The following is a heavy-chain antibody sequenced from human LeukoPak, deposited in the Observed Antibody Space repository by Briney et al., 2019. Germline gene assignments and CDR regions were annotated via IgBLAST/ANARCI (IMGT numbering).Heavy chain of an antibody. CDR2: IYHTGST. D-gene: IGHD3-10*01. J-gene: IGHJ4*02. CDR3: ARVANSAWYGGIGY. Sequence: SGGSLRLSCAASGFTFSDYYMSWIRQAPGKGLEWIGYIYHTGSTFYNPSLKSRVTISVDRSKNQFSLKLSSVTAADTAVYYCARVANSAWYGGIGYWGQGALVTVSS. V-gene: IGHV4-34*01. CDR1: GFTFSDYY.